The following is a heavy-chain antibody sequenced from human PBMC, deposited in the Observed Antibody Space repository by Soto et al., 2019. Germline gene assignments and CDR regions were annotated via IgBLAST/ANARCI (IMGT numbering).Heavy chain of an antibody. CDR2: IDNDGSSR. J-gene: IGHJ4*02. Sequence: EVQLVESGGGLVQPGGSLRLSCAASGFTFSSNWMHWVRQGPGKGLVWVSRIDNDGSSRDYADSVKGRFTISRDNAKNTLNLEMGSLGAEDTAVYYCATGSGWYSPDYWGQGTLVTVSS. D-gene: IGHD6-19*01. V-gene: IGHV3-74*01. CDR1: GFTFSSNW. CDR3: ATGSGWYSPDY.